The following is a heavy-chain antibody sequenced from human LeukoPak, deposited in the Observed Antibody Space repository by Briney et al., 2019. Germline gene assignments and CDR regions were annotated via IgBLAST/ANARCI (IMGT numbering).Heavy chain of an antibody. J-gene: IGHJ4*02. CDR2: INPNSGAA. CDR1: GYRFTGYY. V-gene: IGHV1-2*06. CDR3: ARYLTSIDY. Sequence: GASVKVSCKTSGYRFTGYYVHWVRLAPGQGPEWMGRINPNSGAADYAQKFRGRVTMTRDTSISTAYMELSRLRSDDTAIYYCARYLTSIDYWGQGTLVTVSS. D-gene: IGHD1-20*01.